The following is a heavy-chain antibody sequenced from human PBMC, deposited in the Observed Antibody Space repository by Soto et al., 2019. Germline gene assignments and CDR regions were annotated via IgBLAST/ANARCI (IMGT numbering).Heavy chain of an antibody. Sequence: QITLKESGPTLVKPTQTLTLTCTFSGFSLSTSGVGVGWIRQPPGKALEWLALIYWDDDKRYSPSLKSRLTITKDTSKNHVVLTMTNMDPVDTATYYCARLIAVAGPFDYWGQGTLVTVSS. CDR3: ARLIAVAGPFDY. CDR2: IYWDDDK. D-gene: IGHD6-19*01. V-gene: IGHV2-5*02. J-gene: IGHJ4*02. CDR1: GFSLSTSGVG.